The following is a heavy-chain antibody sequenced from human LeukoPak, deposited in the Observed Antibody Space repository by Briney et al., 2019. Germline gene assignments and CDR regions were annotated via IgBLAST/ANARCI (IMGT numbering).Heavy chain of an antibody. CDR1: GGSMSGHY. CDR2: IYYTGST. V-gene: IGHV4-59*11. Sequence: SETLSLTCTVSGGSMSGHYWSWIRQAPGKGLEWIGNIYYTGSTNYNPSLKSRVTISVDTSKKQFSLKLSSVTAADTAVYYCARGQDYFDSSGYYPPKLFDYWGQGTLVTVSS. J-gene: IGHJ4*02. D-gene: IGHD3-22*01. CDR3: ARGQDYFDSSGYYPPKLFDY.